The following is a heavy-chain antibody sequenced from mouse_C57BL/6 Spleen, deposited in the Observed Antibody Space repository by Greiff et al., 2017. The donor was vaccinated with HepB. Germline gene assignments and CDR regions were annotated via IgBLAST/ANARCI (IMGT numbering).Heavy chain of an antibody. CDR3: ARRGLREVFAY. Sequence: QVQLQQPGAELVKPGASVKLSCKASGYTFTSYWMQWVKQRPGQGLEWIGEIDPSDSYTNYNQKFKGKATLTVDTSSSTAYMQLSSLTSEDSAVYYCARRGLREVFAYWGQGTLVTVSA. V-gene: IGHV1-50*01. CDR1: GYTFTSYW. D-gene: IGHD2-2*01. J-gene: IGHJ3*01. CDR2: IDPSDSYT.